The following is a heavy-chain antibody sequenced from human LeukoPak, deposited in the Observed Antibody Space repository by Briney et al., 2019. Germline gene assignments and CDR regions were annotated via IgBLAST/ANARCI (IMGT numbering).Heavy chain of an antibody. CDR2: IYYSGST. J-gene: IGHJ4*02. D-gene: IGHD1-26*01. CDR1: GGSISSSSYY. CDR3: ARVSGSYYSDFDY. Sequence: PSETLSLTCTVSGGSISSSSYYWGWIRQPPGKGLEWIGSIYYSGSTYYNPSLKSRVTISVDTSKNQFSLKLSSVTAADTAVYCCARVSGSYYSDFDYWGQGTLVIVSS. V-gene: IGHV4-39*07.